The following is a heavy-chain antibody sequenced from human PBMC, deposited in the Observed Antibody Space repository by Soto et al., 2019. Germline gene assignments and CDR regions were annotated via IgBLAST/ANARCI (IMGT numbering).Heavy chain of an antibody. Sequence: ASGKVSCKASGYTFTSYGISWVRQAPGQGLEWMGWISAYNGNTNYAQKLQGRVTMTTDTSTSTAYMGLRSLRSDDTAVYYCARTYYYYYYMDVWGKGTTVTVSS. CDR1: GYTFTSYG. CDR3: ARTYYYYYYMDV. CDR2: ISAYNGNT. V-gene: IGHV1-18*01. J-gene: IGHJ6*03.